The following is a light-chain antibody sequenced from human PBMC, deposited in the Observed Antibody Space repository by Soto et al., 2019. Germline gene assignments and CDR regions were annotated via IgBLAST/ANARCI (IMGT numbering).Light chain of an antibody. CDR3: QQSYSPVT. V-gene: IGKV1-39*01. CDR1: RTISKY. CDR2: AAS. J-gene: IGKJ5*01. Sequence: DIQVSQSPSSLYASVGDRVNITCRASRTISKYLHWYQQIPGKAPKLLIYAASNLQSGVPSRFSGNGSGTDFTLTITSLQPEDFAIYYCQQSYSPVTFGQGTRLEI.